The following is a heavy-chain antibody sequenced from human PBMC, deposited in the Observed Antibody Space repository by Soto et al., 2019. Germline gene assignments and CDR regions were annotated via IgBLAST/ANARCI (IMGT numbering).Heavy chain of an antibody. V-gene: IGHV1-2*02. CDR2: INPNSGGT. CDR3: ARRYCSSTSCHNNWFDP. CDR1: GYTFTGYY. Sequence: ASVKVSCKASGYTFTGYYMHWVRQAPGQGLEWMGWINPNSGGTNYAQKFQGRVTMTRDTSISTAYMELSRLRSDDTAVYYCARRYCSSTSCHNNWFDPWGQGTLVTVSS. J-gene: IGHJ5*02. D-gene: IGHD2-2*01.